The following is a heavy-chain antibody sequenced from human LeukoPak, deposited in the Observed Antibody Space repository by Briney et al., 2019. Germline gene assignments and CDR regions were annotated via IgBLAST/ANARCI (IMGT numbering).Heavy chain of an antibody. CDR3: ARTYDYVWGRSRFDP. J-gene: IGHJ5*02. V-gene: IGHV4-39*07. CDR2: IYYSGST. CDR1: GGSISSSSYY. Sequence: PSETLSLTCTVSGGSISSSSYYWGWIRQPPGKGLEWIGSIYYSGSTYYNPSLKSRVTISVDTSKNQFSLKLSSVTAAGTAVYYCARTYDYVWGRSRFDPWGQGTLVTVSS. D-gene: IGHD3-16*01.